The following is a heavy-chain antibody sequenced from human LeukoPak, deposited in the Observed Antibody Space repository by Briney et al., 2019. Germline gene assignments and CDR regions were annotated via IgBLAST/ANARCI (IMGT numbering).Heavy chain of an antibody. CDR2: ISAYNGNT. CDR1: GYTFTSYG. CDR3: ARDPTVTDIVVVVAASNWFDP. V-gene: IGHV1-18*01. J-gene: IGHJ5*02. Sequence: GASVKVSCKASGYTFTSYGISWVRQAPGQGLEWMGWISAYNGNTNYAQKLQGRVTMTTDTSTSTAYMELRSLRSDDTAVYYCARDPTVTDIVVVVAASNWFDPWGQGTLVTVSS. D-gene: IGHD2-15*01.